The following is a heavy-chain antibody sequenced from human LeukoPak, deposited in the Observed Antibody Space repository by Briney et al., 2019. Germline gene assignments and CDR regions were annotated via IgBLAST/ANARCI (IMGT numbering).Heavy chain of an antibody. J-gene: IGHJ4*02. CDR1: GGSFSGYY. CDR2: INHSGST. Sequence: SETLSLTCAVYGGSFSGYYWSWIRQPPGKGLEWIGEINHSGSTNYNPSLKSRVTISVDTSKNQFSLKLSSVTAADTAVYYCARGRTMVRGVILYYFDYWGQGTLVTVSS. CDR3: ARGRTMVRGVILYYFDY. D-gene: IGHD3-10*01. V-gene: IGHV4-34*01.